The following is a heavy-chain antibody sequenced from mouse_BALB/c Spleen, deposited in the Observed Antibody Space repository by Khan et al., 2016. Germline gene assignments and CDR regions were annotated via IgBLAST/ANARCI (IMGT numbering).Heavy chain of an antibody. J-gene: IGHJ2*01. D-gene: IGHD1-1*01. Sequence: VQLKESGPGLVKPSQSLSLTCTVTGYSITSDYAWNWIRQFPGNRLEWMGFINYSGSTSYNPSLKSRISITRDTSKNQFFLQLISVTTEDTATXYCARDYYGSSYFDYWGQGTTLTVSS. CDR3: ARDYYGSSYFDY. CDR1: GYSITSDYA. CDR2: INYSGST. V-gene: IGHV3-2*02.